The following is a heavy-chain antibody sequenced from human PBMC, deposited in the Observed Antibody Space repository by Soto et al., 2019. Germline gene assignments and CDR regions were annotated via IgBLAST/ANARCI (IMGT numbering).Heavy chain of an antibody. Sequence: GGSLRLSCADSGFTFSSYAMHWVRQAPGKGLEWVAVISYDGSNKYYADSVKGRFTISRDNSKNTLYLQMNSLRAEDTAVYYCARGSWELPASLFDYWGQGTLVTVSS. CDR3: ARGSWELPASLFDY. CDR2: ISYDGSNK. J-gene: IGHJ4*02. CDR1: GFTFSSYA. V-gene: IGHV3-30-3*01. D-gene: IGHD1-26*01.